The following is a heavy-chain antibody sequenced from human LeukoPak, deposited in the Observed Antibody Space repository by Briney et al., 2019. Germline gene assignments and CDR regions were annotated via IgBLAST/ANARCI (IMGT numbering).Heavy chain of an antibody. Sequence: GGSLRLSCEASGFTLSSYVMGWVRQAPGKGLEWVSLISGGGGSTYYADSVKGRFTVSRDNAKNTLYLQMNSLRAEDTAVYYCARVPAYYDYYYYGMDVWGQGTTVTVSS. CDR2: ISGGGGST. CDR1: GFTLSSYV. V-gene: IGHV3-23*01. J-gene: IGHJ6*02. D-gene: IGHD1-26*01. CDR3: ARVPAYYDYYYYGMDV.